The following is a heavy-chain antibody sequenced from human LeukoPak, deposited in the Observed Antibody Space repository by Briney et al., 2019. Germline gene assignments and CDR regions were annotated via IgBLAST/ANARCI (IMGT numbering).Heavy chain of an antibody. V-gene: IGHV3-74*01. CDR2: IQTDGSST. J-gene: IGHJ5*02. CDR1: GFTFSSHW. CDR3: ARDRPHNWFDP. Sequence: GGSLRLSCAASGFTFSSHWMHWVRQAPGKGLVWVSGIQTDGSSTDYADSVKGRSTISRDNAKSTLYLQMNSLRAEDTAVYYCARDRPHNWFDPWGQGTLVTVSS.